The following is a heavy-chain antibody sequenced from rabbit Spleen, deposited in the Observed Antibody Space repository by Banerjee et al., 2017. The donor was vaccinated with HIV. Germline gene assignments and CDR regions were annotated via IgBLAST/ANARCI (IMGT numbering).Heavy chain of an antibody. D-gene: IGHD1-1*01. V-gene: IGHV1S40*01. CDR3: ARDLVGVIGWNFNL. CDR2: INAATGKP. CDR1: GFSFSSSYY. J-gene: IGHJ4*01. Sequence: QSLEESGGDLVKPGASLTLTCTASGFSFSSSYYMCWVRQAPGKGLEWIACINAATGKPVYATWAKGRFTISRTSSTTVTLRMTSLTAADRAAYFCARDLVGVIGWNFNLWGQGTLVTVS.